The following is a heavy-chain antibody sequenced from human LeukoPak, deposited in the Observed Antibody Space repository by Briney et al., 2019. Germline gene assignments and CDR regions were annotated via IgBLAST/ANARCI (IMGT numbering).Heavy chain of an antibody. D-gene: IGHD2-2*01. Sequence: SDTLSLTCGVSGDSIRNANYWAWIRQPPGQGLEWIAGMHHGGSTFYNPSLQSRVTISMYTSKNQFSLNLNYVTAADTAVYYCARVASSILGYASFDFWGQGTLVTVSS. V-gene: IGHV4-38-2*01. CDR2: MHHGGST. J-gene: IGHJ4*02. CDR1: GDSIRNANY. CDR3: ARVASSILGYASFDF.